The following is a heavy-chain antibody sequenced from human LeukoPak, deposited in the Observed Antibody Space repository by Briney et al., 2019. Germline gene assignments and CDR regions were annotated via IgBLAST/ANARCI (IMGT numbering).Heavy chain of an antibody. J-gene: IGHJ4*02. CDR1: GYTFTGYY. D-gene: IGHD3-22*01. CDR2: IDPNSGGT. V-gene: IGHV1-2*02. CDR3: ARYGTYDTSGYYYGH. Sequence: GASVNVSCKASGYTFTGYYLHWVRQAPGQELEWMGWIDPNSGGTNYGQKYRGRATMTRDTSITTAYMELNRLRSDDTAVYYCARYGTYDTSGYYYGHWGQGPLVTVSS.